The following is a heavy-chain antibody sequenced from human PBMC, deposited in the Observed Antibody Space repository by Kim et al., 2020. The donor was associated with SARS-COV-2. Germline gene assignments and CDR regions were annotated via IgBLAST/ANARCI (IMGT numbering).Heavy chain of an antibody. V-gene: IGHV4-39*01. Sequence: SETLSLTCTVSGGSISSSSYYWGWIRQPPGKGLEWIGSIYYSGSTYYNPSLKSRVTISVDTSKNQFSLKLSSVTAADTAVYYCARLLLYSYAFDIWGQGTMVTVSS. J-gene: IGHJ3*02. CDR3: ARLLLYSYAFDI. CDR2: IYYSGST. D-gene: IGHD2-8*01. CDR1: GGSISSSSYY.